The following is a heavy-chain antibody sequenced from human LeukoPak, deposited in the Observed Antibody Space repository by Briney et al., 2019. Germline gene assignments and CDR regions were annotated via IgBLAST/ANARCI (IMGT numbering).Heavy chain of an antibody. CDR1: GGSFSGYY. J-gene: IGHJ5*02. CDR3: ARGARYDVLTGYYAEDNCFDP. Sequence: PSETLSLTRAVYGGSFSGYYWNWIRQPPGKGLEWIGEINHSGSTNYNQSLKSRVTISVDTSKNQFSLKLSSVTAADTAVYYCARGARYDVLTGYYAEDNCFDPWGQGTLVTVSS. D-gene: IGHD3-9*01. V-gene: IGHV4-34*01. CDR2: INHSGST.